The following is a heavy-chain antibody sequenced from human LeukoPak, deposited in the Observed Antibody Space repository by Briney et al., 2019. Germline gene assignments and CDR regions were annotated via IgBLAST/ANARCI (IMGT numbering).Heavy chain of an antibody. J-gene: IGHJ4*02. CDR3: ARTYYYDSSGYQAPYYFDY. D-gene: IGHD3-22*01. Sequence: SVKVSCKASGGTFSSYAISWVRQAPGQGLEWMGGIIPIFGTANYAQKFQGGVTITTDESTSTAYMELSSLRSEDTAVYYCARTYYYDSSGYQAPYYFDYWGQGTLVTVSS. CDR1: GGTFSSYA. CDR2: IIPIFGTA. V-gene: IGHV1-69*05.